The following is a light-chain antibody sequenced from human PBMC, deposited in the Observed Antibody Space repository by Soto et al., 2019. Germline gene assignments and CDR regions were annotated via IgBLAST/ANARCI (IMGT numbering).Light chain of an antibody. J-gene: IGKJ1*01. Sequence: EIVLTQSPGTLSLSPGERATLSCRASQSVSSSYLAWYQQKPGQAPRLLIYGASSRATGIPDRFSGSGSGTDFTLTISRLEPEDFAVYYRQQYGSSPTWTFGHGTKFDIK. V-gene: IGKV3-20*01. CDR1: QSVSSSY. CDR3: QQYGSSPTWT. CDR2: GAS.